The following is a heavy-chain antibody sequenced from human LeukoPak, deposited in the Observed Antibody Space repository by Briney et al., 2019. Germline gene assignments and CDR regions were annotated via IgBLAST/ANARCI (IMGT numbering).Heavy chain of an antibody. Sequence: ASVKVSCKASGYTFTGYYMHWVRQAPGQGLEWMGWINPNSGGTNYAQKFQGRVTMTRDTSISTAYMELSRLRSDDTAVYYCARGRPTYYYGSGSRFDYWGQGTLVTVSS. CDR2: INPNSGGT. V-gene: IGHV1-2*02. CDR1: GYTFTGYY. D-gene: IGHD3-10*01. CDR3: ARGRPTYYYGSGSRFDY. J-gene: IGHJ4*02.